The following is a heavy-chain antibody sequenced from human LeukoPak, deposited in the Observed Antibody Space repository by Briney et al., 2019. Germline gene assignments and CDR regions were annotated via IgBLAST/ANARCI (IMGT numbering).Heavy chain of an antibody. D-gene: IGHD3-3*01. CDR1: GFTFDNFA. CDR2: ITGSATRT. J-gene: IGHJ4*02. Sequence: PGGSLRLSCAASGFTFDNFAMAWVRQAPGKGLEWVSAITGSATRTYYADSFKDRFTISRDDSKTTLFLQVDSLRAEDTALYYCAKVSSRITISGRLDYWGRGTLVTVSS. V-gene: IGHV3-23*01. CDR3: AKVSSRITISGRLDY.